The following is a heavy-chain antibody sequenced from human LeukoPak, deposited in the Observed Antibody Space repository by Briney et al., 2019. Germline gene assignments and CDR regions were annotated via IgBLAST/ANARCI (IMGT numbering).Heavy chain of an antibody. V-gene: IGHV4-59*01. CDR1: GGSISSYY. Sequence: SETLSLTCTVSGGSISSYYWSWIRQPPGKGLEWIGYIYYSGSTNYNPSLKSRVTILVDTSKNQFSLKLSSVTAADTAVYYCARDYCSGGSCYVSQGFDPWGQGTLVTVSS. CDR3: ARDYCSGGSCYVSQGFDP. J-gene: IGHJ5*02. D-gene: IGHD2-15*01. CDR2: IYYSGST.